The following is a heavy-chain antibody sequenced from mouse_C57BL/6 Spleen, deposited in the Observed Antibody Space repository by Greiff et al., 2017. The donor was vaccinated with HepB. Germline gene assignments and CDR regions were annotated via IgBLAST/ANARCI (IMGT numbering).Heavy chain of an antibody. CDR3: ARDEGRYYDY. CDR2: IYPRSGNP. J-gene: IGHJ2*01. CDR1: GYTFTSYC. Sequence: QVQLQQSGAELARPGASVKLSCKASGYTFTSYCISWVKQRTGQGLEWIGEIYPRSGNPNYNEKFKGKATLTADKSSSTAYMELRSLTSEYSAVYFCARDEGRYYDYWGQGTTLTVSS. D-gene: IGHD1-1*01. V-gene: IGHV1-81*01.